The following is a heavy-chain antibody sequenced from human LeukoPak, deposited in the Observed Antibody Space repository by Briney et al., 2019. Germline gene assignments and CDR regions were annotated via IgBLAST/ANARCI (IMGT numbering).Heavy chain of an antibody. Sequence: SETLSLTCAVYGGSFSGYYWSWIRQPPGKGLEWSGEINHSGSTNYNPSLKSRVTISVDTSKNQFSLKLSSVTAADTAVYYCARHAYDSSGYYFGWFDPWGQGTLVTVSS. D-gene: IGHD3-22*01. CDR2: INHSGST. CDR3: ARHAYDSSGYYFGWFDP. V-gene: IGHV4-34*01. J-gene: IGHJ5*02. CDR1: GGSFSGYY.